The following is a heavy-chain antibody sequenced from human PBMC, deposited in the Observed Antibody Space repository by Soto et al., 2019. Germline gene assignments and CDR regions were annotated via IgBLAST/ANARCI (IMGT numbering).Heavy chain of an antibody. Sequence: NPSETLSLTCTVSGGSISSSSYYWGWIRQPPGKGLEWIGSIYYSGSTNYNPSLKSRVTISVDTSKNQFSLKLSSVTAADTAVYYCARGFRGYGLNGDYYYYMDVWGKGTTVTVSS. D-gene: IGHD5-18*01. V-gene: IGHV4-39*07. CDR3: ARGFRGYGLNGDYYYYMDV. J-gene: IGHJ6*03. CDR1: GGSISSSSYY. CDR2: IYYSGST.